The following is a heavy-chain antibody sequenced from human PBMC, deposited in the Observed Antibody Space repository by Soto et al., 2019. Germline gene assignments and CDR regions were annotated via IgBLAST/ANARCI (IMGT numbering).Heavy chain of an antibody. CDR3: ARGGVVVDGDGAFDI. CDR2: IYYSGST. Sequence: SETLSLTCTVSGGTISSYYWSWIRQPPGKGLEWIGYIYYSGSTNYNPSLKSRVTISVDTSKNQFSLKLSSVTAADTAVYYCARGGVVVDGDGAFDIWGQGTMVTVSS. D-gene: IGHD3-22*01. V-gene: IGHV4-59*01. CDR1: GGTISSYY. J-gene: IGHJ3*02.